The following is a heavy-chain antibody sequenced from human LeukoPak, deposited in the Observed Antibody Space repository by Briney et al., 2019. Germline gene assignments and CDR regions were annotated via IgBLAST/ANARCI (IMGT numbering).Heavy chain of an antibody. CDR3: ARDGVWFGELEFDP. CDR1: GFIFSNYW. J-gene: IGHJ5*02. Sequence: GGSLRLSCVASGFIFSNYWMSWVRQVPGKGLEWVANIKQDGSEKYYVDSVKGRFTISRDNAKNSLYLQMNSLRAEDTAVYYCARDGVWFGELEFDPWGQGTLVTVSS. V-gene: IGHV3-7*01. CDR2: IKQDGSEK. D-gene: IGHD3-10*01.